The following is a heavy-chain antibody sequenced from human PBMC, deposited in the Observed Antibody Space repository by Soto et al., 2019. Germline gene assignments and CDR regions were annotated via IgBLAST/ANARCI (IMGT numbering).Heavy chain of an antibody. CDR2: IYPSDSTL. CDR1: GYTFANYW. V-gene: IGHV5-51*01. CDR3: ARGNVANYFEP. J-gene: IGHJ5*02. D-gene: IGHD1-7*01. Sequence: PGESLKISCQSSGYTFANYWIVWVRQMPGKGLEWMGIIYPSDSTLKYSPSVQRQVTTSVDKSISTAYLQWSSLKASDAAVYYCARGNVANYFEPWGQGTLVTVS.